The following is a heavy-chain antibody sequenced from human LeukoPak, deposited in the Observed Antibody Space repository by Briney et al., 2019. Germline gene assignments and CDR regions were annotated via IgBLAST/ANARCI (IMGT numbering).Heavy chain of an antibody. CDR3: AKGGGGAALPERTVGYYYYYMDV. CDR2: ISGSGGST. CDR1: GFTFSSYA. J-gene: IGHJ6*03. D-gene: IGHD3-16*01. Sequence: GGSLRLSCAASGFTFSSYAMSWVRQAPGKGLEWVSAISGSGGSTYYADSVKGRFTISRDNSKNTLYLQMNSLRAEDTAVYYCAKGGGGAALPERTVGYYYYYMDVWGKGTTVTVSS. V-gene: IGHV3-23*01.